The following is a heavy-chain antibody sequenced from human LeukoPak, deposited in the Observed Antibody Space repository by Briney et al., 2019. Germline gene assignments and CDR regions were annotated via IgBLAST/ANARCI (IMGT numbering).Heavy chain of an antibody. D-gene: IGHD4-17*01. CDR2: ISGSGGST. Sequence: GGSLRLSYAASGFTFTTFTNHGMSWVRQAPGKGLEWVSAISGSGGSTYYADSVRGRFTISRDNSKNTLYLQMNSLRAEDTAVYYCARSMQVNGDYVWYYFDYWGQGTLVTVSS. J-gene: IGHJ4*02. CDR1: GFTFTTFTNHG. CDR3: ARSMQVNGDYVWYYFDY. V-gene: IGHV3-23*01.